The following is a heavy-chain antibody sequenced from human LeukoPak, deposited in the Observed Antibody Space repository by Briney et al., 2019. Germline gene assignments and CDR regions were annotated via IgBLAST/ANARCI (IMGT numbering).Heavy chain of an antibody. V-gene: IGHV3-48*04. J-gene: IGHJ3*02. Sequence: PGRSLRLSCAASGFTFNNYGIHWVRQAPGKGLEWISYLSSSSSTKNYADSVKGRFTISRDNAKNSLYLQMNSLRAEDTAVYYCARVRGIAAALGAFDIWGQGTMVTVSS. D-gene: IGHD6-13*01. CDR3: ARVRGIAAALGAFDI. CDR1: GFTFNNYG. CDR2: LSSSSSTK.